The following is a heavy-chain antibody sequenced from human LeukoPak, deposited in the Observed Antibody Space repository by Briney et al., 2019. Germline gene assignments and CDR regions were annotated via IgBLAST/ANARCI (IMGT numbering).Heavy chain of an antibody. V-gene: IGHV3-23*01. D-gene: IGHD3-10*01. J-gene: IGHJ4*02. CDR3: AKDNEWFGAAGYFDY. CDR2: ISGSGGST. CDR1: GFTFSRYG. Sequence: PGGSLRLSCAASGFTFSRYGMSWVRQAPGKGLEWVSAISGSGGSTFYADSVKGRFTISRDNSKNTLYLQMNSLRAEDTAVYYCAKDNEWFGAAGYFDYWGQGTLVTVSS.